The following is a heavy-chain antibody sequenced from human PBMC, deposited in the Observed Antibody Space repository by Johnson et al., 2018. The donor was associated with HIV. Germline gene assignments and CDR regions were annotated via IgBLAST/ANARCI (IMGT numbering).Heavy chain of an antibody. CDR1: GFTFSDHY. J-gene: IGHJ3*02. D-gene: IGHD1-26*01. Sequence: QVQLVESGGGVVQPGGSLRLSCAASGFTFSDHYMDWVRQAPGKGLEWVAVISYDGSNKYYADSVKGRFTISRDNSKNTLYLQMNSLRAEDTAVYYCAKDARRWGAFSDAFDIWGQGTMVTVSS. CDR3: AKDARRWGAFSDAFDI. V-gene: IGHV3-30*18. CDR2: ISYDGSNK.